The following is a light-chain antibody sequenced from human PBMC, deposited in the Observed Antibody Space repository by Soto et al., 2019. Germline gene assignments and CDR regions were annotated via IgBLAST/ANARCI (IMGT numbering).Light chain of an antibody. CDR2: EVS. J-gene: IGLJ2*01. Sequence: QSALTQPASVSGSPGQSITISCTGTSSDVGGYNYVSWYQHHPGKAPKLMIYEVSNRPSGVSNRFSGSKSGNTASLTISGLQAEDEAVYYCSSYRSISIPVVFGGGTKLTVL. CDR3: SSYRSISIPVV. CDR1: SSDVGGYNY. V-gene: IGLV2-14*01.